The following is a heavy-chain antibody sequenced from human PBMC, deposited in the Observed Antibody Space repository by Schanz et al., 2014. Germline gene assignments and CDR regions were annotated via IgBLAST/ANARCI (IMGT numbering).Heavy chain of an antibody. Sequence: QVQLVESGGGVVQPGGSLRLSCAASGFIFSDYYMSWIRQAPGKGLEWVSYISGTTTYTNYADSVKGRFTISRDNSKNTLYLQMNSLRAEDTSVYFCARVRRRIATPSTPSFRNYYYYAMDVWGQGTTVTVSS. J-gene: IGHJ6*02. CDR3: ARVRRRIATPSTPSFRNYYYYAMDV. V-gene: IGHV3-11*06. CDR1: GFIFSDYY. D-gene: IGHD6-13*01. CDR2: ISGTTTYT.